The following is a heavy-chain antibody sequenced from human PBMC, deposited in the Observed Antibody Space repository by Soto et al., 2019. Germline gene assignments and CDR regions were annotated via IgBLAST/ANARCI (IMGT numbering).Heavy chain of an antibody. CDR2: IHFSGGT. V-gene: IGHV4-31*03. CDR3: ARSGDTLGELSFSS. D-gene: IGHD3-16*02. J-gene: IGHJ4*02. CDR1: GGYISGGGYC. Sequence: PSETLSLTCTVSGGYISGGGYCWSWIRQQPGKGLQWLGHIHFSGGTYNNPSLEGRIIISVDTSKNQFSLKLGSVTAADTAVYYCARSGDTLGELSFSSWGPGTLVTVSS.